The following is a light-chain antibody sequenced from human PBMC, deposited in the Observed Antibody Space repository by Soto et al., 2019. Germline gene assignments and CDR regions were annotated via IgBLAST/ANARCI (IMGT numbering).Light chain of an antibody. V-gene: IGKV3-15*01. CDR1: QSISIN. CDR2: GAS. J-gene: IGKJ1*01. CDR3: QQYNNWPRT. Sequence: EMGMSQSPATLSVSTGERAILSCRASQSISINLAWYQQKPGQAPRLLIYGASTRATGIPARFSGSGSGTEFTLTINSLQSEDFAVYYCQQYNNWPRTFGQGTKVDIK.